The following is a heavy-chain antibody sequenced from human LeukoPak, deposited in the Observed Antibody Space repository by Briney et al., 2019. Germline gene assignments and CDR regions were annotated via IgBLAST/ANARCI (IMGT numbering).Heavy chain of an antibody. CDR1: GFTFSSYD. J-gene: IGHJ5*02. Sequence: KPGGSLRLSCGASGFTFSSYDLTWVRQAPGKGLEWVSGISGGGLSTYYADSVKGRFTISRDNSKNTLYLQMNSLRPDDTAVYYCQVRGVIADWFDPWGQGTLVTVSS. D-gene: IGHD3-10*01. CDR2: ISGGGLST. CDR3: QVRGVIADWFDP. V-gene: IGHV3-23*01.